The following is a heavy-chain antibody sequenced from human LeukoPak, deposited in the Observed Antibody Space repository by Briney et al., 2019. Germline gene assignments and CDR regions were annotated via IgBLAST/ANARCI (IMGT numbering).Heavy chain of an antibody. V-gene: IGHV4-39*01. CDR2: IYYSGST. J-gene: IGHJ4*02. D-gene: IGHD2-2*01. Sequence: PSETLSLTCTVSGGSISSSSYYWGWIRQPPGKGLEWIGSIYYSGSTYYNPSLKSRVTISVDTSKNQFSLKLSSVTAADTAVYYCARQGSTSCFDYWGQGTLVTVSS. CDR3: ARQGSTSCFDY. CDR1: GGSISSSSYY.